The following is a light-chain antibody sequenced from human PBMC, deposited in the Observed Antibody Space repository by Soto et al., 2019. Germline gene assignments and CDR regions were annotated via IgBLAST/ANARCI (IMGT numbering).Light chain of an antibody. J-gene: IGLJ1*01. V-gene: IGLV2-23*01. CDR3: CLYVGATTYI. CDR1: SGYVGTYSL. CDR2: EGH. Sequence: QSVLAQPASVSGSPGQSITISCTGASGYVGTYSLVSWYRQHPGKAPKVVIYEGHKRPSGVPDRFSGSTSVNTASLTISGLQTDEEADYYCCLYVGATTYIFGTGTKVTVL.